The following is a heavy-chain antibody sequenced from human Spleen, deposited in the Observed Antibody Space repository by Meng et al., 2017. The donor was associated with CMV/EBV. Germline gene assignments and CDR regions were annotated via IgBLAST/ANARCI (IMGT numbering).Heavy chain of an antibody. V-gene: IGHV3-7*01. D-gene: IGHD2-2*01. CDR3: AREVVVVPAARKGGYYYYGMDV. CDR1: GFTFSAYG. Sequence: GESLKISCAASGFTFSAYGMHWVRQAPGKGLEWVANIKQDGSEKYYVDSVKGRFTISRDNAKNSLYLQMNSLRAEDTAVYYCAREVVVVPAARKGGYYYYGMDVWGQGTTVTVSS. J-gene: IGHJ6*02. CDR2: IKQDGSEK.